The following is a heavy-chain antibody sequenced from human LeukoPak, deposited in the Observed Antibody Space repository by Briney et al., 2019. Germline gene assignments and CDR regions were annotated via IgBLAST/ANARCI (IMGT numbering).Heavy chain of an antibody. J-gene: IGHJ4*02. V-gene: IGHV3-23*01. CDR2: ISGSGGST. Sequence: GGSLRLSCAASGFTFGSYAMSWVRQAPGKGLEWVSGISGSGGSTYYADSVKGRFTISRDNSKNTLYLQMNSLRAEDTAVYYCARGLAAAGSRFPADFWGQGTLVTVSS. D-gene: IGHD6-13*01. CDR1: GFTFGSYA. CDR3: ARGLAAAGSRFPADF.